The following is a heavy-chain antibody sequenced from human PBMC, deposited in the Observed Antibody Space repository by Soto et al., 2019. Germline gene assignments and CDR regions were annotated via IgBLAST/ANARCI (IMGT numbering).Heavy chain of an antibody. CDR1: GGSISSYY. J-gene: IGHJ4*02. D-gene: IGHD2-21*02. CDR3: VTRFTAVATARFDY. CDR2: IYTSGST. V-gene: IGHV4-4*07. Sequence: PSETLSLTCTVSGGSISSYYWSWIRQPAGKGLEWIGRIYTSGSTNYNPSLKSRVTMSVDTSKNQFSLKLSSVTAADTGMYYCVTRFTAVATARFDYWGQGTLVTVSS.